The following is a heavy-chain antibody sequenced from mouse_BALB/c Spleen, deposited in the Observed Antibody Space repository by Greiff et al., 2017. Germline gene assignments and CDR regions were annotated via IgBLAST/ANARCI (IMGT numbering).Heavy chain of an antibody. J-gene: IGHJ2*01. CDR2: ISSGGST. V-gene: IGHV5-6-5*01. CDR1: GFTFSSYA. CDR3: ARGRDY. Sequence: EVQVVESGGGLVKPGGSLKLSCAASGFTFSSYAMSWVRQTPEKRLEWVASISSGGSTYYPDSVEGRFTISRDNARNILYLQMSSLRSEDTAMYYCARGRDYWGQGTTLTVSS.